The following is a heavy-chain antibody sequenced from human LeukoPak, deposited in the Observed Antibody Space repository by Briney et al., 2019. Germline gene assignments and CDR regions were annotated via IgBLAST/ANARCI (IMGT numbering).Heavy chain of an antibody. D-gene: IGHD3-22*01. J-gene: IGHJ3*02. V-gene: IGHV3-48*03. Sequence: SGGSLRLSCVASGFIFSNYEMNWVRQTPGKGLEWVSYISDHGKSRNYVDSVKGRFTISRDNAKNSLYLQMNSLRVEDTAVYYCAKDYYDSSGYITDAFDIWGQGTMVTVSS. CDR1: GFIFSNYE. CDR2: ISDHGKSR. CDR3: AKDYYDSSGYITDAFDI.